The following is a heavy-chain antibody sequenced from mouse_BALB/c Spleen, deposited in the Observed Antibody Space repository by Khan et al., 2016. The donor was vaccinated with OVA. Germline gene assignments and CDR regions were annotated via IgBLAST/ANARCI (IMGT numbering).Heavy chain of an antibody. D-gene: IGHD1-1*01. CDR2: IYPGSGST. Sequence: QVQLQQSGPELVKPGASVKMSCKASGYTFSDYVISWVKLRTGQGLEWIGEIYPGSGSTYYNEKFKGKVTLTADKSSNTAYMQLSSLTSEDSAVYFCARSYDGAWFAYWGQGTLVTVS. CDR1: GYTFSDYV. CDR3: ARSYDGAWFAY. J-gene: IGHJ3*01. V-gene: IGHV1-77*01.